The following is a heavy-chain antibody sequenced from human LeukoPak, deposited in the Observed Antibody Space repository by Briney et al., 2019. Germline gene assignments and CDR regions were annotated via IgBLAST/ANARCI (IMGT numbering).Heavy chain of an antibody. J-gene: IGHJ4*02. CDR2: IYYDGSQR. Sequence: PGRSLRLSCVASGFTFSSCGMHWVRQAPGKGPEWVALIYYDGSQRKYVDSVKGRFTISRDNSKNTVYLEINNLRAEDTAVYYCATRNHYDSRGYYFYYFDFWGQGTLVTVSS. V-gene: IGHV3-33*01. D-gene: IGHD3-22*01. CDR3: ATRNHYDSRGYYFYYFDF. CDR1: GFTFSSCG.